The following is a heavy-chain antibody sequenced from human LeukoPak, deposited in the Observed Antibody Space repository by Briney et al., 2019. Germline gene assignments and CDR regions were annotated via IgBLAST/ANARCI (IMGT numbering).Heavy chain of an antibody. Sequence: GGFLRLSCAASGFTFDDYAMHWVRQAPGKGLEWVSGISWNSGSIGYADSVKGRFTISRDNAKNSLYLQMNSLRAEDTAVYYCARDQKVVDDAFDIWGQGTMVTVSS. CDR3: ARDQKVVDDAFDI. CDR1: GFTFDDYA. V-gene: IGHV3-9*01. CDR2: ISWNSGSI. D-gene: IGHD2-15*01. J-gene: IGHJ3*02.